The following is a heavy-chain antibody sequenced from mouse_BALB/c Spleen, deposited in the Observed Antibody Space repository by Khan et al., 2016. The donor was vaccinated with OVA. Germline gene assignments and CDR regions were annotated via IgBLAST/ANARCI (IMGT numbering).Heavy chain of an antibody. D-gene: IGHD2-1*01. CDR3: ARLLINFDY. CDR1: GYTLTSYW. J-gene: IGHJ2*01. V-gene: IGHV1S81*02. Sequence: QVQLQQSGAELVNPGASVNLSCKASGYTLTSYWMHWVKQRPGQGLEWIGEFNPSNGRTNYNEKFKSKATLTVDKSSSTAYMQLSSPTSEDSAVYYCARLLINFDYWGQGTTLTVSS. CDR2: FNPSNGRT.